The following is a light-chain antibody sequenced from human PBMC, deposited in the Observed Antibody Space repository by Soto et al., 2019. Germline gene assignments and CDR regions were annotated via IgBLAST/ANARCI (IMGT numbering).Light chain of an antibody. CDR1: QDISGS. CDR3: QNFNTAPLT. Sequence: DIQMTQSPSSLSASVGDRVTITCRASQDISGSLAWYQQKPGKVPKLLIYSASTLQSGVPSRFSGSGSGTDFTLTISSLQPEDVATYYCQNFNTAPLTFGKGTRLEIK. CDR2: SAS. V-gene: IGKV1-27*01. J-gene: IGKJ5*01.